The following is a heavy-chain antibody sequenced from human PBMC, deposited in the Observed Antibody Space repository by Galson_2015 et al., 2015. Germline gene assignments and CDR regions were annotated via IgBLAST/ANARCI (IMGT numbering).Heavy chain of an antibody. D-gene: IGHD3-3*01. Sequence: SVKVSCKASGYTFTSYDINWVRQATGQGLEWMGWMNPNSGNTGYAQKFQGRVTMTRNTSISTAYMELSSLRSEDTAVYYCGRGGGSSIVGAVGGYYYYYMDVWGKGTTVTVSS. J-gene: IGHJ6*03. CDR1: GYTFTSYD. V-gene: IGHV1-8*01. CDR2: MNPNSGNT. CDR3: GRGGGSSIVGAVGGYYYYYMDV.